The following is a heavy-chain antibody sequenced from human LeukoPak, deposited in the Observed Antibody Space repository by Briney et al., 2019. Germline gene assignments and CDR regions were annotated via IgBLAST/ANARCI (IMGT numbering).Heavy chain of an antibody. V-gene: IGHV1-69*04. J-gene: IGHJ4*02. CDR2: IIPILGIA. CDR1: GGTFSSYA. CDR3: ASSFYGSGSYYTFDY. Sequence: ASVKVFCKASGGTFSSYAISWVRQAPGQGLEWMGRIIPILGIANYAQKFQGRVTITADKSTSTAYMELSSLRSEDTAVYYCASSFYGSGSYYTFDYWGQGTLVTVSS. D-gene: IGHD3-10*01.